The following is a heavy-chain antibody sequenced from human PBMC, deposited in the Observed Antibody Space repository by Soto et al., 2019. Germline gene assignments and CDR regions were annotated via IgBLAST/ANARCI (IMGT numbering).Heavy chain of an antibody. CDR2: IVPIVDTS. CDR3: VRVVAIHGDHGDS. J-gene: IGHJ4*02. CDR1: GGTFSSYA. V-gene: IGHV1-69*13. Sequence: GASVKVSCKTSGGTFSSYAISWVRQAPGQGLEWMGGIVPIVDTSTYAQKFQGRVTITADESTSTVYMELSSLRSDDTAVYYCVRVVAIHGDHGDSWGQGTLVTVSS. D-gene: IGHD2-15*01.